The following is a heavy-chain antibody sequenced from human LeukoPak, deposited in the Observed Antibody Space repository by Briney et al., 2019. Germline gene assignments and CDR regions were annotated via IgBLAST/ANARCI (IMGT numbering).Heavy chain of an antibody. J-gene: IGHJ6*03. D-gene: IGHD6-13*01. Sequence: GRSLRLSCAASGFTFSSYAMHWVRQAPGKGLEWVAVRSYDGSNKYYADSVKGRFTISRDNSKNTLYLQMNSLRAEDTAVYYCARADLSSWYYYYYYMDVWGKGTTVTVSS. CDR2: RSYDGSNK. CDR1: GFTFSSYA. V-gene: IGHV3-30*01. CDR3: ARADLSSWYYYYYYMDV.